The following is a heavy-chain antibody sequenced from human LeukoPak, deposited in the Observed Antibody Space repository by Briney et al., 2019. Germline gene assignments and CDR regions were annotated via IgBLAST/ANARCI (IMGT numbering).Heavy chain of an antibody. J-gene: IGHJ4*02. CDR3: ARVDLLTGYYFFDY. D-gene: IGHD3-9*01. Sequence: AASVKVSCKASGYTFTSYGISWVRQAPGQGLEWMGWISAYNGNTNYAQKLQGRVTMTTDTSTSTAYMELGSLGSDETAVYYCARVDLLTGYYFFDYWGQGTLVTVSS. V-gene: IGHV1-18*01. CDR1: GYTFTSYG. CDR2: ISAYNGNT.